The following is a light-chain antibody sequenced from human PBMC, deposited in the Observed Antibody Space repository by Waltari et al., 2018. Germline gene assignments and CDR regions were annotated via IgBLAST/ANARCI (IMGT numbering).Light chain of an antibody. V-gene: IGLV2-8*01. CDR2: EVN. CDR3: SSYAGSNNLL. J-gene: IGLJ2*01. Sequence: QSALTQPPSASGSPGQSVTISCTGTSSDVGGYNYVSWYQQHPGQAPKVMSYEVNKRPAGVPERFSGSKSGNTASLTVSGLQAEDEADYYCSSYAGSNNLLFGGGTKLTVL. CDR1: SSDVGGYNY.